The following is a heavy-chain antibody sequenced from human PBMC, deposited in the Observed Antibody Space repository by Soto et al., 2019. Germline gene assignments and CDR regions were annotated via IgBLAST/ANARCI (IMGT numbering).Heavy chain of an antibody. J-gene: IGHJ3*02. Sequence: ASVKVSCKASGYTFTSYDINWVRQATGQGPEWMGWMSPNTGTIVYAQKFQGRVTMTRNTSTSTAYMTLSSLRSEDTAVYYCARDRPGIKTYEAFDIXGQGTTVTV. V-gene: IGHV1-8*01. D-gene: IGHD1-20*01. CDR3: ARDRPGIKTYEAFDI. CDR2: MSPNTGTI. CDR1: GYTFTSYD.